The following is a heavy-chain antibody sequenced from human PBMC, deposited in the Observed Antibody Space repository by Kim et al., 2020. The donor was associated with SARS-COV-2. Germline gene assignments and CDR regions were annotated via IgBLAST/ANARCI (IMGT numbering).Heavy chain of an antibody. CDR3: AKETPKIVATIRGPFDY. Sequence: VKGRFTITRDKTKNTLYLQMNNMRAEDKAVYYCAKETPKIVATIRGPFDYWSQGTLVTVSS. J-gene: IGHJ4*02. V-gene: IGHV3-23*01. D-gene: IGHD5-12*01.